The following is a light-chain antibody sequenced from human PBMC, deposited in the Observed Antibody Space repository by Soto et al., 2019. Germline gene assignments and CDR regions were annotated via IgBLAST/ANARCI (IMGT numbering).Light chain of an antibody. Sequence: QSALTQPPSASGSPGQSVTISCTGTSSDVGAYNYVSWYQQHPGKAPKLMIYEVTKRPSGVPDRFSGSKSGNTASLTVSGLPAEDEADYYCSSYADSISVLFGGGTKVTVL. CDR1: SSDVGAYNY. J-gene: IGLJ3*02. CDR2: EVT. CDR3: SSYADSISVL. V-gene: IGLV2-8*01.